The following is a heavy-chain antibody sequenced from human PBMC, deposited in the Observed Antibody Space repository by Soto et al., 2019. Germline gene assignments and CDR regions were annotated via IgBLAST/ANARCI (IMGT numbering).Heavy chain of an antibody. CDR3: EGVRVSCGYDGGAFDV. CDR1: GFTFSSYG. D-gene: IGHD3-22*01. V-gene: IGHV3-33*01. CDR2: IWYDETDK. Sequence: QVQLVESGGGVVQPGRSLRLSCAASGFTFSSYGMHWVRQAPGKGLEWVAVIWYDETDKFYGDSVKGRFTISRDNSKNTVYVKMKSLRDEDTGMYCCEGVRVSCGYDGGAFDVWGQGTMVTV. J-gene: IGHJ3*01.